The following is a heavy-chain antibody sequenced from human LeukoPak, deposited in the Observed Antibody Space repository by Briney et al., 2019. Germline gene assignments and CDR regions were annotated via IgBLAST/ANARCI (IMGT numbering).Heavy chain of an antibody. Sequence: PGGSLRLSCAASGFTFSSYAMNWVRQAPGKGLEWVSVISGSGGSTYYADSVKGRFTISRDNSKNTLYLQMNSLRAEDTAVYYCAKEMVRGVIPNFFDYWGQGTLVTVSS. CDR2: ISGSGGST. D-gene: IGHD3-10*01. V-gene: IGHV3-23*01. J-gene: IGHJ4*02. CDR3: AKEMVRGVIPNFFDY. CDR1: GFTFSSYA.